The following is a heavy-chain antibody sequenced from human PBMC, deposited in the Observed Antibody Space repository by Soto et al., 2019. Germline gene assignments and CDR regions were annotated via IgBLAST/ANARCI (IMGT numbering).Heavy chain of an antibody. CDR3: ARPGKKSGFIAVAGTGWFDP. V-gene: IGHV4-39*01. D-gene: IGHD6-19*01. CDR2: IYYSGST. J-gene: IGHJ5*02. Sequence: SETLSLTCTVSGGSISGSSYYCGWIRQTPGKGLEWIGSIYYSGSTYYNPSLKSRVTISVDTSKNQFSLKLSSVTAADTAVYYCARPGKKSGFIAVAGTGWFDPWGQGTLVT. CDR1: GGSISGSSYY.